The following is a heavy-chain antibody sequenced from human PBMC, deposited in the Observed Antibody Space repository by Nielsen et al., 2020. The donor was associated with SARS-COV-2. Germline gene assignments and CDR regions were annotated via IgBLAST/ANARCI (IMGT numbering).Heavy chain of an antibody. V-gene: IGHV3-20*01. D-gene: IGHD1-7*01. CDR2: INWNGGST. Sequence: GVLKISCAASGFTFDDYGMSWVRQAPGKGLEWVSGINWNGGSTGYADSVKGRFTISRDNAKNSLYLQMNSLRAEDTALYHCARDWDYQTCCWFDPWGQGTLVTVSS. J-gene: IGHJ5*02. CDR3: ARDWDYQTCCWFDP. CDR1: GFTFDDYG.